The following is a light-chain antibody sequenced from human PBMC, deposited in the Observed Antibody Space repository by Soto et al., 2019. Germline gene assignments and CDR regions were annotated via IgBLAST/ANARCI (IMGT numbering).Light chain of an antibody. CDR1: QSVTSNS. CDR2: GAS. V-gene: IGKV3-20*01. Sequence: EIVLTQFPGTLSLSPVERATLSCRASQSVTSNSLAWYQQKVGRAPRVLIYGASNRVTGIPDRFSGSGSGTDFTLTITRLEPEDFAVYFCQQYGSSPRTFGQGTRLEI. J-gene: IGKJ5*01. CDR3: QQYGSSPRT.